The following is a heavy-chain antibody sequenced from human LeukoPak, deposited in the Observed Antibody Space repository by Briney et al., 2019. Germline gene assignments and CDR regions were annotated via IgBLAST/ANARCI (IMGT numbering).Heavy chain of an antibody. CDR1: GFTFSSYG. V-gene: IGHV3-23*01. J-gene: IGHJ4*02. CDR3: AKDLTHTYGSGSYSPEEGRGVFDY. CDR2: ISGSGGST. D-gene: IGHD3-10*01. Sequence: GGSLRLSCAASGFTFSSYGMSWVRQAPGKRLEWVSAISGSGGSTYYADSVKGRFTISSDNSKNTLYLQMNSLRAEDTAVYYCAKDLTHTYGSGSYSPEEGRGVFDYWGQGTLVTVSS.